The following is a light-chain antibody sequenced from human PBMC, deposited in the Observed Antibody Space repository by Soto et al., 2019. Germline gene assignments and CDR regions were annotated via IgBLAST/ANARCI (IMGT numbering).Light chain of an antibody. CDR1: QSINSW. CDR2: GAS. J-gene: IGKJ1*01. V-gene: IGKV1-5*01. Sequence: DIQMTQSPVTLSASVGDRVTITCRASQSINSWLAWYQQKPGKAPNLLIYGASSLQSGVPSRFSGSGSGTEFTLTINSLQPDDFATYYCQQYNSDSATFGQGTKVDIK. CDR3: QQYNSDSAT.